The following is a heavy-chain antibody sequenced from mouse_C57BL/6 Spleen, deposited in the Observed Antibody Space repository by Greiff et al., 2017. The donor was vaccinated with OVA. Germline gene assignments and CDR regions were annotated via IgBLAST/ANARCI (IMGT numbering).Heavy chain of an antibody. Sequence: EVQVVESGPGLVKPSQSLSLTCSVTGYSITSGYYWNWIRQFPGNKLEWMGYISYDGSNNYNPSLKNRISITRDTSKNQFFLKLNSVTTEDTATYYCAREEDYDGYAMDYWGQGTSVTVSS. CDR2: ISYDGSN. D-gene: IGHD2-3*01. CDR3: AREEDYDGYAMDY. J-gene: IGHJ4*01. CDR1: GYSITSGYY. V-gene: IGHV3-6*01.